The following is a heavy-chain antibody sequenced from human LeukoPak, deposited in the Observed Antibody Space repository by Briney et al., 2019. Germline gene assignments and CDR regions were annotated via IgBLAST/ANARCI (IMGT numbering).Heavy chain of an antibody. D-gene: IGHD4-17*01. J-gene: IGHJ4*02. CDR1: TGSISRYY. V-gene: IGHV4-59*01. CDR2: PYYSGTT. Sequence: TSETLSLTCTVSTGSISRYYCRWIRQPPGEELEWIGYPYYSGTTNYNPSLKSRVTISVNTSKNQCSLKLSSVTAANTAVYYWARELDDYGDKIIDYCGQGTLVTVSS. CDR3: ARELDDYGDKIIDY.